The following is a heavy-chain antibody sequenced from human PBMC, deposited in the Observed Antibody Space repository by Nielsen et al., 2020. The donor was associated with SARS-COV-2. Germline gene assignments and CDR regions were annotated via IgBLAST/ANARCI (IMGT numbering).Heavy chain of an antibody. CDR1: GFSLSNARMG. CDR2: IFSNDEK. D-gene: IGHD3-10*01. V-gene: IGHV2-26*01. Sequence: SGPTLVKPTETLTLTCTVSGFSLSNARMGMSWIRQPPGKALEWLAHIFSNDEKSYSTSLKSRLTISKDTSKSQVVLTMTNMDPVDTATYYCARIQSVLWFGELHWFDPWGQGTLVTVSS. J-gene: IGHJ5*02. CDR3: ARIQSVLWFGELHWFDP.